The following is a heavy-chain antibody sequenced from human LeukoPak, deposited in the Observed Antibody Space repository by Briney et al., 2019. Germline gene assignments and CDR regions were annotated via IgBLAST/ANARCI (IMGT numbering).Heavy chain of an antibody. Sequence: GASVKVSCKASGYTFIACYMHWVRQAPGQGLEWMGWVNPASGGTNYAKKFEGRVTMARDTSISTAYMELTALTTDDTAVYYCAGQKDPRPIDYWGQGTLVTVSS. CDR1: GYTFIACY. CDR3: AGQKDPRPIDY. J-gene: IGHJ4*02. CDR2: VNPASGGT. V-gene: IGHV1-2*02.